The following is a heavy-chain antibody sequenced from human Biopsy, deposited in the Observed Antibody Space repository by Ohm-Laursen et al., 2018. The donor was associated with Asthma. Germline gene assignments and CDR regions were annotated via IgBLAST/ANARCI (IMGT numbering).Heavy chain of an antibody. V-gene: IGHV3-21*01. Sequence: GSLRLSCTASGFTFSSYSMNWVRQAPGKGLEWVSSISSSSSYIYYADSVKGRFTISRDNAKNSLYLQMNSLRAADTAVYYCARPAAPFGGDGFDPWGQGTLVTVSS. CDR1: GFTFSSYS. CDR3: ARPAAPFGGDGFDP. CDR2: ISSSSSYI. D-gene: IGHD2-2*01. J-gene: IGHJ5*02.